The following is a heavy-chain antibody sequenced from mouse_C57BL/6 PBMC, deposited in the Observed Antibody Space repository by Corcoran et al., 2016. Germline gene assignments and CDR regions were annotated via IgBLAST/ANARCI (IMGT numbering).Heavy chain of an antibody. Sequence: EVQLQQSGPELVKPEASVKISCKASGYTFTDYYMNWVKQSHGKSLEWIGDINPNNGGTSYNQKFKGKATLTVDKSSSTAYMELRSLTSEDSAVYYCAREERALSDYWGQGTTLTVSS. CDR2: INPNNGGT. D-gene: IGHD3-1*01. CDR1: GYTFTDYY. J-gene: IGHJ2*01. CDR3: AREERALSDY. V-gene: IGHV1-26*01.